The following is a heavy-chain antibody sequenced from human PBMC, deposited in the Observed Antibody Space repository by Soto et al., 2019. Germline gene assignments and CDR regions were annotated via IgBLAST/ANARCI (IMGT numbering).Heavy chain of an antibody. CDR3: AKGRSYYYYYGVDV. V-gene: IGHV3-23*01. J-gene: IGHJ6*02. Sequence: GGSLRLSCAASGFNFNNFAMNWVRQAPGKGLEWVSVMSGSGSATYYAESVKGRFTISRDNSKNTLYLQMDSLRAEDTAVYYCAKGRSYYYYYGVDVWGQGTTVTVSS. CDR1: GFNFNNFA. CDR2: MSGSGSAT.